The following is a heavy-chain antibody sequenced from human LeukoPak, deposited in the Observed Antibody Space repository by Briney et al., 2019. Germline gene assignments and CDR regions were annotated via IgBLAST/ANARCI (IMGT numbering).Heavy chain of an antibody. CDR1: GFTFSSSG. CDR2: IWYDGTSK. D-gene: IGHD3-10*01. J-gene: IGHJ4*02. V-gene: IGHV3-33*01. Sequence: GRSLRLSCVASGFTFSSSGMHWVRQAPGKGLEWVAVIWYDGTSKYYADSVKGRFTISRDNSKNMLYLQMNSLRAEDTAVYYCARDWRDGSDYYFDYWGQGTLVTVSS. CDR3: ARDWRDGSDYYFDY.